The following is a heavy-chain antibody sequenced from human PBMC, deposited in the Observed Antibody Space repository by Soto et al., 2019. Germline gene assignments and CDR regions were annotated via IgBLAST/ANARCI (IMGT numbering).Heavy chain of an antibody. V-gene: IGHV3-11*06. Sequence: QVQLVESGGGLVKPGGSLRLSCAASGFTFSDYYMSWIRQAPGKGLEWVSYISSSSSYTNYADSVKGRFTISRDNAKNSLYLQMNSLGAEDTAVYYCARDKLWFGESKAFDYWGQGTLVTVSS. CDR3: ARDKLWFGESKAFDY. CDR2: ISSSSSYT. D-gene: IGHD3-10*01. CDR1: GFTFSDYY. J-gene: IGHJ4*02.